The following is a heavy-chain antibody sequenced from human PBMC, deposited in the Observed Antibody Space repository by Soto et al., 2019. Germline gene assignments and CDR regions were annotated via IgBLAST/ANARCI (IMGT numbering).Heavy chain of an antibody. V-gene: IGHV3-73*02. J-gene: IGHJ6*02. CDR2: IRSKANNYAT. Sequence: EVQLVESGGGLVQPGGSLKLSCAASGFTFSGSAVHWVRQASGKGLEWVGRIRSKANNYATAYAASVQGRFTIFRDDLKNTAYLQMNSLKTEDPAVYYCTNPQVYYGMDVWGQGTTVTVSS. CDR1: GFTFSGSA. CDR3: TNPQVYYGMDV.